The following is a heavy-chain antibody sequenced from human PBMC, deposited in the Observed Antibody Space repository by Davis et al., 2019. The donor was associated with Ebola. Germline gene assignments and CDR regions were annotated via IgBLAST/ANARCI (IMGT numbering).Heavy chain of an antibody. V-gene: IGHV4-34*01. CDR2: INHSGST. J-gene: IGHJ5*02. CDR3: ARLQQLVGGNWFDP. Sequence: PSETLSLTCAVYGGSFSGYYWSWIRQPPGKGLEWIGEINHSGSTNYNPSLKSRVTISVDTSKNQFSLKLSSVTAADTAVYYCARLQQLVGGNWFDPWGQGTLVTVSS. CDR1: GGSFSGYY. D-gene: IGHD6-13*01.